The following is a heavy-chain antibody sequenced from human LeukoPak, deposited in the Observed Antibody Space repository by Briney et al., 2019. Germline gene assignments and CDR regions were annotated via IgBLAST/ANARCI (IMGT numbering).Heavy chain of an antibody. V-gene: IGHV4-30-4*01. CDR2: ISYSGTT. D-gene: IGHD2-15*01. CDR1: GDSISSGNHY. CDR3: AREDSSHFWDY. Sequence: SQTLSLTCTVSGDSISSGNHYWSWIRQPPGKGLEWIGYISYSGTTYYSASLKSRVTISVDTSTNQFSPKLVSVTAADTAVYYCAREDSSHFWDYWGQGTLVTVSS. J-gene: IGHJ4*02.